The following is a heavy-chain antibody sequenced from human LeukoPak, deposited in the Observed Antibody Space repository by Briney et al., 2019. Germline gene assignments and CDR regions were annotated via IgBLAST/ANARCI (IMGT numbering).Heavy chain of an antibody. CDR3: ATSGWTSGSDS. CDR1: GFTFSSCG. CDR2: INEDGGEK. V-gene: IGHV3-7*01. D-gene: IGHD3-10*01. Sequence: PGGSLRLSCAASGFTFSSCGMHWVRQAPGKGLEWVANINEDGGEKYYVDSVKGRFTISRDNAKNSLYLQMNSLRAEDTALYYCATSGWTSGSDSWGQGTLVTVSS. J-gene: IGHJ4*02.